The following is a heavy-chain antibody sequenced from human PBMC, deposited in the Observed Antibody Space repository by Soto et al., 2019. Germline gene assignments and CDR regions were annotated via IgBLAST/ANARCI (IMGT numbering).Heavy chain of an antibody. J-gene: IGHJ4*02. Sequence: GGSLRLSCVGSGFTFGTYAMSWVRQAPGKGLEWVSTISDSGRTYFADSVKGRFTISRDNSKNTLYLQINGLSADDTAVYYCEKTLAASGSDFWGQGTLVTVSS. CDR1: GFTFGTYA. V-gene: IGHV3-23*01. CDR3: EKTLAASGSDF. CDR2: ISDSGRT. D-gene: IGHD6-25*01.